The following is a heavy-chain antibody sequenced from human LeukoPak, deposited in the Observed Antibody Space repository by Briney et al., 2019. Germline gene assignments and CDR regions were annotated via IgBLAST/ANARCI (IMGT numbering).Heavy chain of an antibody. CDR1: GGSISIRSYY. D-gene: IGHD6-19*01. Sequence: SETLSLTCTVSGGSISIRSYYWGWIRQPPGKGLEWIASVYYSGRTYYNPSLKTRVTISVDASKNQFSLRLTSVTAADTAVYFCARTNSSGWFDPWGQGTLVTVSS. V-gene: IGHV4-39*01. CDR3: ARTNSSGWFDP. J-gene: IGHJ5*02. CDR2: VYYSGRT.